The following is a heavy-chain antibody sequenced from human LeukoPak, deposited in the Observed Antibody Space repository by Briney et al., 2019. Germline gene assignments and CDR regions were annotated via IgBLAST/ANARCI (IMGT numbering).Heavy chain of an antibody. V-gene: IGHV3-23*01. J-gene: IGHJ6*02. Sequence: GGSLRLSCAASGFTFSSYAMSWVRQAPGKGLEGVSAISGSGGSTYYADSVKGRFTISRDNSKNTLYLQMNSLRAEDTAVYYCAKTKAYYDILTGYVPGDGMDVWGQGTTVTVSS. D-gene: IGHD3-9*01. CDR3: AKTKAYYDILTGYVPGDGMDV. CDR2: ISGSGGST. CDR1: GFTFSSYA.